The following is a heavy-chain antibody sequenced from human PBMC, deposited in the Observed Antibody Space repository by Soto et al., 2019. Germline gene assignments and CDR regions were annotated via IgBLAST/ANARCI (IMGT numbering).Heavy chain of an antibody. CDR2: IYNSGST. CDR3: AGSPYGVYVTCDY. V-gene: IGHV4-59*08. CDR1: GGSISGYY. D-gene: IGHD4-17*01. Sequence: PSETLSLTCTVPGGSISGYYWIWMRQPPGKGLEWIGYIYNSGSTNYNPALKSRVTISVDTSKNQFSLKLSSVTAADTAVYYCAGSPYGVYVTCDYWGQGTLVTVSS. J-gene: IGHJ4*02.